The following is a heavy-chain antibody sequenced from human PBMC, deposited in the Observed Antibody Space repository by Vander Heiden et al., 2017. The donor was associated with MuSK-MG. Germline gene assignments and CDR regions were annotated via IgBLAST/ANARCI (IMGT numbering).Heavy chain of an antibody. CDR1: GGSISSYY. CDR3: ARGTRGGFGGLDY. D-gene: IGHD3-10*01. Sequence: QVQLQESGPGLVTPSETLSLTCTVSGGSISSYYWSWIRQPPGKGLEWIGYIYDRGSTNYNPSLKSRVTISVDTSKNQFSLKLSSVTAADTAVYYWARGTRGGFGGLDYWGQGTLVTVAS. V-gene: IGHV4-59*01. CDR2: IYDRGST. J-gene: IGHJ4*02.